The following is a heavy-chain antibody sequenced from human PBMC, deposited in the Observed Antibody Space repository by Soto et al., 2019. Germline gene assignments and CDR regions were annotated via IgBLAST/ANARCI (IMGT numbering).Heavy chain of an antibody. CDR1: GGSISSYY. D-gene: IGHD6-13*01. CDR3: ARHSSSWYANFDY. CDR2: IYYSGST. Sequence: SETLSLTCTVSGGSISSYYWSWIRQPPGKGLEWIGYIYYSGSTNYNPSLKSRVTISVDTSKNQFSLKLSSVTAADTAVYYCARHSSSWYANFDYWGQGTLVTVSS. J-gene: IGHJ4*02. V-gene: IGHV4-59*08.